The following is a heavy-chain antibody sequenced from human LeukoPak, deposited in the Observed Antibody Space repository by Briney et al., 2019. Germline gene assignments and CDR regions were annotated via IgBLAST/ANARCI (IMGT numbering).Heavy chain of an antibody. CDR1: GYTFTGYY. CDR3: ARVSFGIAAAGTPYYYYMDV. CDR2: IIPIFGTA. D-gene: IGHD6-13*01. V-gene: IGHV1-69*05. Sequence: GASVKVSCKASGYTFTGYYMHWVRQAPGQGLEWMGRIIPIFGTANYAQKFQGRVTITTDESTSTAYMELSSLRSEDTAVYYCARVSFGIAAAGTPYYYYMDVWGKGTTVTVSS. J-gene: IGHJ6*03.